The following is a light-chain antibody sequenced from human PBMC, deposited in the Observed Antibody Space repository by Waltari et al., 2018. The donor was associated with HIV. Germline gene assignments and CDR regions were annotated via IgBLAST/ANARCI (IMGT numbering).Light chain of an antibody. CDR3: LLSYGGAWV. Sequence: QTVVTQESSLTVSPGETVSLSCTSSTGTVTSAYYPTWFQQKPGQAPKSLIYNTSNKHSWTPARFSGSLLGDKAALTLSGVRPEDEAEYYCLLSYGGAWVFGGGTSLTV. CDR1: TGTVTSAYY. CDR2: NTS. V-gene: IGLV7-43*01. J-gene: IGLJ3*02.